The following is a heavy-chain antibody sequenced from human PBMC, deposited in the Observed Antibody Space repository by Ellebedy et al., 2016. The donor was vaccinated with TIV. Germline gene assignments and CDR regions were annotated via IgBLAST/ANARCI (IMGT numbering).Heavy chain of an antibody. CDR3: ARGSNYYANTELAY. V-gene: IGHV1-69*13. Sequence: SVKVSXXASGGTFSNYGINWVRQAPGHGLEWLGGIVVIFRTTNYAQKFQGRLTITAGESTSTVYMELSSLRSDDTAVYYCARGSNYYANTELAYWGQGTLVTVSS. CDR2: IVVIFRTT. J-gene: IGHJ4*02. CDR1: GGTFSNYG. D-gene: IGHD3-10*01.